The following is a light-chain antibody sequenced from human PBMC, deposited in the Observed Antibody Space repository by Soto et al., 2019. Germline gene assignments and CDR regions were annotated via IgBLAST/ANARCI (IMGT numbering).Light chain of an antibody. CDR1: SSDVGGYNY. CDR2: DVS. V-gene: IGLV2-11*01. Sequence: QSVLTQPRSVSGSPGQSVTISCTGTSSDVGGYNYVSWYQQHPGKAPKLMIYDVSKRPSGVPDRFSGSKSGNTASLTISGLQPEDEGDYYCSAYTARSTLVFGGGTKLTGL. J-gene: IGLJ3*02. CDR3: SAYTARSTLV.